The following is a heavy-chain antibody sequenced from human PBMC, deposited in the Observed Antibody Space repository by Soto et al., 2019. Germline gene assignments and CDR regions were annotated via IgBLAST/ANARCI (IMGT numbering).Heavy chain of an antibody. J-gene: IGHJ3*02. CDR1: GYTLTELS. D-gene: IGHD2-2*01. CDR2: FDPEAGET. CDR3: ATQTEYQLLFLSSGNDAFDI. V-gene: IGHV1-24*01. Sequence: ASVKVSCKVSGYTLTELSMHWVRQAPGKGLEWMGGFDPEAGETIYAQKFQGRVTMTEDTSTDTAYMELSSLRSEDTAVYYCATQTEYQLLFLSSGNDAFDIWGQGTMVTVSS.